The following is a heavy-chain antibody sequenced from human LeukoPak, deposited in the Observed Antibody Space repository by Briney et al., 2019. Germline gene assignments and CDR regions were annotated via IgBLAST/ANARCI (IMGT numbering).Heavy chain of an antibody. Sequence: GGSLRLSCAASGLTFSDYSMTWIRQAPGKGLEWVSYISSSGTTTYYADSVKGRFTISRDNAKNSLYLQMNSLRAEDTAVFYCAKMTGSSWYVTKGWFDPWGQGTLVTVSS. CDR3: AKMTGSSWYVTKGWFDP. D-gene: IGHD6-13*01. V-gene: IGHV3-11*01. J-gene: IGHJ5*02. CDR1: GLTFSDYS. CDR2: ISSSGTTT.